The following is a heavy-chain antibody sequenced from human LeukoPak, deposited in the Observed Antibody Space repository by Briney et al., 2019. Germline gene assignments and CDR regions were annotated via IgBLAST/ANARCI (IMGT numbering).Heavy chain of an antibody. D-gene: IGHD3-10*01. CDR2: IYYSGST. J-gene: IGHJ5*02. CDR1: GGSISSYY. Sequence: SETLSLTCTVSGGSISSYYWSWIRQPPGKGLEWMGYIYYSGSTNYNPSLKSRVTISVDTSKNQFSLKLSSVTAADTAVYYCASLDGSGRNHWGQGTLVTVSS. V-gene: IGHV4-59*01. CDR3: ASLDGSGRNH.